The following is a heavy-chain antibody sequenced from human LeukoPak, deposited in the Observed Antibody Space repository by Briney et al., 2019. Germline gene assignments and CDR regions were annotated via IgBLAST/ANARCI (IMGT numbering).Heavy chain of an antibody. J-gene: IGHJ5*01. CDR2: VYYSGST. V-gene: IGHV4-59*01. CDR1: GGSISSYF. D-gene: IGHD1-1*01. CDR3: ARDRTGNNWFDP. Sequence: SETLSLTCTVSGGSISSYFWSWIRQPPGKGLEWIGYVYYSGSTNYNPSLKSRVTISVDTSKKQFSLKLSSATAADTAVYYCARDRTGNNWFDPWGQGTLVTVSS.